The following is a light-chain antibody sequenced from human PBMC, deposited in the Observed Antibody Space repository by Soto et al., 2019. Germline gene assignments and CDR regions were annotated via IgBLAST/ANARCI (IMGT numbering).Light chain of an antibody. V-gene: IGKV1-5*01. CDR3: QQYNSYPIT. CDR2: DAS. J-gene: IGKJ5*01. CDR1: QSISSW. Sequence: DIQMTQSPSTLSASVGDRVTITCRASQSISSWLAWYQQKPGKAPKLLIYDASSLESGVPSRFSGSGSGTEVTLTISSLQPDDFATDYGQQYNSYPITFGHGTRREIK.